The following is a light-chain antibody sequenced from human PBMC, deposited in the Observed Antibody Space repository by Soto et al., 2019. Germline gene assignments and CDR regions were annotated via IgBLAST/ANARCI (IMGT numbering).Light chain of an antibody. V-gene: IGLV1-47*02. CDR1: TSNIGTFY. J-gene: IGLJ1*01. CDR2: LGD. CDR3: AAWDDNLNAYV. Sequence: QSVLTQPPSASSIPGQTVTISCSGSTSNIGTFYVYWYQHLPGTAPKLLIYLGDQRASGVSDRFSGSKSGTSASLAINGLRSDDEADYYCAAWDDNLNAYVFGSGTKVTVL.